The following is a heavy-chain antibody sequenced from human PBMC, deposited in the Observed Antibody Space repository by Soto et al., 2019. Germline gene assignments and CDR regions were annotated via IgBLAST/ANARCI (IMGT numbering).Heavy chain of an antibody. CDR2: ISAYNGNT. V-gene: IGHV1-18*01. Sequence: QVQLVQSGAEVKKPGASVKVSCKASGYTFTSYAISWVRQAPGQGLEWMGWISAYNGNTNYAQKFQGRVTMTTDTSTGTGYMGLRILRSDDTGVYFCARDAPPADYWGQGTLVTVSS. CDR3: ARDAPPADY. J-gene: IGHJ4*02. CDR1: GYTFTSYA.